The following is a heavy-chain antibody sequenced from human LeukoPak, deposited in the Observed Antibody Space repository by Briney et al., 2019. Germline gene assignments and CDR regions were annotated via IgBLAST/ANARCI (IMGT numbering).Heavy chain of an antibody. J-gene: IGHJ3*02. CDR2: ISGSGGST. CDR1: GFTFSSYA. V-gene: IGHV3-23*01. D-gene: IGHD1-26*01. CDR3: TTEVTWELHRGAFDI. Sequence: GGSLRLSCAASGFTFSSYAMSWVRQTPGKGLEWVSVISGSGGSTHYADSVKGRFTISRDTSKNTLYLQMNSLKTEDTAVYYCTTEVTWELHRGAFDIWGQGTMVTVSS.